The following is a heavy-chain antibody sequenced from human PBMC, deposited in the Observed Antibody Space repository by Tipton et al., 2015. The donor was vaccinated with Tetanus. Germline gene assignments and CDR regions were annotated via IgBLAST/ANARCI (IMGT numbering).Heavy chain of an antibody. V-gene: IGHV1-46*01. D-gene: IGHD6-19*01. CDR2: INPSGGST. CDR1: GYTFTSYY. Sequence: QVQLVQSGAEVKKPGASVKVSCKASGYTFTSYYMHWVRQAPGQGLERMGIINPSGGSTSYAQKFQGRVTMTRDTSTSTVYMELSSLRSEDTAVYYCASSHSSGWYYFDYWGQGTLVTVSS. CDR3: ASSHSSGWYYFDY. J-gene: IGHJ4*02.